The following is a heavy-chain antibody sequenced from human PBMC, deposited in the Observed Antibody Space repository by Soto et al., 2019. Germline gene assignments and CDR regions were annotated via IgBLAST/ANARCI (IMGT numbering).Heavy chain of an antibody. CDR2: ISAYNGNT. V-gene: IGHV1-18*01. CDR1: GYTFTSYG. J-gene: IGHJ6*02. D-gene: IGHD2-2*03. Sequence: ASVKVSCKASGYTFTSYGISWVRQAPGQGLEWMGWISAYNGNTNYAQKLQGRVTMTTDTSTSTAYMELRSLRSDDTAVYYCARDGYCSSTSCPPYYYYYYGMDVWGQGTTVTVSS. CDR3: ARDGYCSSTSCPPYYYYYYGMDV.